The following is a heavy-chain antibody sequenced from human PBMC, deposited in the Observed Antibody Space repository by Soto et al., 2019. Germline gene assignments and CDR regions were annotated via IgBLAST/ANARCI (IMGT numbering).Heavy chain of an antibody. CDR3: ASTGTPRAGYSSSWYRSGDYYYYCMDV. D-gene: IGHD6-13*01. Sequence: KKTPASVKVSCKASGYTFTSYAMHWVRQAPGQRLEWMGWINAGNGNTKYSQKFQGRVTITRDTSASTAYMELSSLRSEDTAVYYCASTGTPRAGYSSSWYRSGDYYYYCMDVWGQGTTVTVSS. CDR1: GYTFTSYA. CDR2: INAGNGNT. J-gene: IGHJ6*02. V-gene: IGHV1-3*01.